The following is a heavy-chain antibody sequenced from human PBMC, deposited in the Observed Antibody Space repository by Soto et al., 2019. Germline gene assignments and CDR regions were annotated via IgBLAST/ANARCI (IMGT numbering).Heavy chain of an antibody. V-gene: IGHV3-21*01. J-gene: IGHJ6*02. D-gene: IGHD2-2*01. CDR3: ARSVSADIVIKPAANRYGMDV. CDR2: ISSSSSYI. CDR1: GFTFSSYS. Sequence: GGSLRLSCAASGFTFSSYSMNWVRQAPGKGLEWVSSISSSSSYIYYADSVKGRFTISRDNAKNSLYLQMSSLRVEDTAVYYCARSVSADIVIKPAANRYGMDVWGQGPRSPSP.